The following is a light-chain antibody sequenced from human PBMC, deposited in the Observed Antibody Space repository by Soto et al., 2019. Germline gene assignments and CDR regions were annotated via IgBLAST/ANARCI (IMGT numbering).Light chain of an antibody. Sequence: DIPMTQSPSTLSAAEGDRVTITCRASHSVSAWLAWYQQKPGKAPKLLIYKASTLETGVPSRFSGSGYGAEFTLTISSLQPDDLGTYYCQQYRSYPWTFGQGTKVEIK. CDR1: HSVSAW. CDR2: KAS. V-gene: IGKV1-5*03. J-gene: IGKJ1*01. CDR3: QQYRSYPWT.